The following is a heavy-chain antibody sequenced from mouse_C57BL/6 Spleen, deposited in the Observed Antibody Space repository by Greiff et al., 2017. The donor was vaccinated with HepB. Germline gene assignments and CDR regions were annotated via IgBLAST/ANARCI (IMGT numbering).Heavy chain of an antibody. D-gene: IGHD1-1*01. V-gene: IGHV5-16*01. CDR1: GFTFSDYY. Sequence: VESEGGLVQPGSSMKLSCTASGFTFSDYYMAWVRQVPEKGLEWVANINYDGSSTYYLDSLKSRFIISRDNAKNILYLQMSSLKSEDTATYYCARDKDYYGSSYYAMDYWGQGTSVTVSS. J-gene: IGHJ4*01. CDR2: INYDGSST. CDR3: ARDKDYYGSSYYAMDY.